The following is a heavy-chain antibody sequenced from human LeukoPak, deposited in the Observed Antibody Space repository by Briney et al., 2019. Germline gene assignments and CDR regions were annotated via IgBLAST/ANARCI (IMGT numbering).Heavy chain of an antibody. CDR3: ARGDYGSGSPYYYYYMDV. CDR1: GFTVSSNY. J-gene: IGHJ6*03. CDR2: IYSGGST. V-gene: IGHV3-53*01. D-gene: IGHD3-10*01. Sequence: GGSLRLSCAASGFTVSSNYMSWGRQGPGKGLEWVSVIYSGGSTYYADSVKGRFTISRDNSKNTLFLQMNSLRAEDTAVYYCARGDYGSGSPYYYYYMDVWGKGTTVTISS.